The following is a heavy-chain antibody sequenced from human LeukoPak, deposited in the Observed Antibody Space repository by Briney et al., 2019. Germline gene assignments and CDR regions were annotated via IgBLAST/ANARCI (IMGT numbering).Heavy chain of an antibody. V-gene: IGHV1-69*13. J-gene: IGHJ4*02. CDR3: ARESRTPSAVVPAAMGC. CDR2: IIPIFGTA. D-gene: IGHD2-2*01. CDR1: GGXFSSYA. Sequence: SVKVSCKASGGXFSSYAISWVRQAPGQGLEWMGGIIPIFGTANYAQKFQGRVTITADESTSTAYMELSSLRSEDTAVYYCARESRTPSAVVPAAMGCWGQGTLVTVSS.